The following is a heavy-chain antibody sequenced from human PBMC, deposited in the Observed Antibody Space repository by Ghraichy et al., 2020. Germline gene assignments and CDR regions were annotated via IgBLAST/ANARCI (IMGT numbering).Heavy chain of an antibody. V-gene: IGHV4-34*01. CDR1: GGSFSGYY. J-gene: IGHJ5*02. CDR2: INHSGST. Sequence: SETLSLTCAVYGGSFSGYYWSWIRQPPGKGLEWIGEINHSGSTNYNPSLKSRVTISVDTSKNQFSLKLSSVTAADTAVYYCARGDYDFWSGYRAERNNWFDPWGQGTLVTVSS. CDR3: ARGDYDFWSGYRAERNNWFDP. D-gene: IGHD3-3*01.